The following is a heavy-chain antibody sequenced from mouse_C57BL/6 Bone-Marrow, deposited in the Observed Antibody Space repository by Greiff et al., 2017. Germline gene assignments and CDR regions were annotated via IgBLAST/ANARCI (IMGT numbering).Heavy chain of an antibody. J-gene: IGHJ3*01. V-gene: IGHV1-5*01. CDR1: GYTFTSYW. Sequence: EVQLQQSGTVLARPGASVKMSCKTSGYTFTSYWMHWVKQRPGHGLEWIGAIYPGNSDTSYNQKFKGKAKLSAVTSASTAYMALSSLTNEDSAVYYCTLLAYGGQGTLVTVSA. CDR3: TLLAY. D-gene: IGHD6-1*01. CDR2: IYPGNSDT.